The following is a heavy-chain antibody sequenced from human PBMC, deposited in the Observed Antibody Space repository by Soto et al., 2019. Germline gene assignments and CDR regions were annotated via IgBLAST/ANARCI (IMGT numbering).Heavy chain of an antibody. V-gene: IGHV1-69*01. J-gene: IGHJ5*02. CDR2: IIPIFGTA. D-gene: IGHD1-26*01. CDR3: ARVILGNYYSWFDP. Sequence: QVQLVQSGAEVKKPGSSVKVSCKASGGTFSSYAISWVRQAPGQGLEWMGGIIPIFGTANYAQKFQGRVTITADESTSTAYMELSSLRSEDTAVYYCARVILGNYYSWFDPWGQGTLVTVSS. CDR1: GGTFSSYA.